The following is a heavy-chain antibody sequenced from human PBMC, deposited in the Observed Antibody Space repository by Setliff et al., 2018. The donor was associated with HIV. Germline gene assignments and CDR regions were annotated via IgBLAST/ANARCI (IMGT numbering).Heavy chain of an antibody. CDR2: IDPSDSYT. CDR1: GYSFTSYW. V-gene: IGHV5-10-1*01. J-gene: IGHJ4*02. Sequence: GESLKISCKGSGYSFTSYWISWVRQMPGKGLEWMGRIDPSDSYTNYSPSFQGHVTISADKSISTAYLQWSSLKASDTAMYYCSGGPILTGHRWGQGTLVTSPQ. CDR3: SGGPILTGHR. D-gene: IGHD3-9*01.